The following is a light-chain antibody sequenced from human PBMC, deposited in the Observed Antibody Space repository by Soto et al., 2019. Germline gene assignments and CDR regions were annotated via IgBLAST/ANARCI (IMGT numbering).Light chain of an antibody. Sequence: DIQLTQSPSTLSASVGDRVTITCRDRQNISSWSAWYQQKPGKAPKLLIYDASSLESGVPSRFSGSGSGTEFTLTISSLHPDDFATYYCQQYNNYSWTFGQGTKVEIK. CDR2: DAS. V-gene: IGKV1-5*01. CDR1: QNISSW. J-gene: IGKJ1*01. CDR3: QQYNNYSWT.